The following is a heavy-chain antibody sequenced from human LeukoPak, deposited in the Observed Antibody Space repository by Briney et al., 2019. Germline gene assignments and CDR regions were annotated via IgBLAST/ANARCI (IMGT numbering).Heavy chain of an antibody. CDR3: AKDRDEYSSGWYNYFDY. CDR1: GFTFSSYG. V-gene: IGHV3-30*18. D-gene: IGHD6-19*01. CDR2: ISYDGSNK. Sequence: GGSLRLSCAASGFTFSSYGMHWVRQAPGKGLEWVAVISYDGSNKYYADSLKGRFTISRDNSKNTLYLQMNSLRAEHTAVYYCAKDRDEYSSGWYNYFDYWGQGTLVTVSS. J-gene: IGHJ4*02.